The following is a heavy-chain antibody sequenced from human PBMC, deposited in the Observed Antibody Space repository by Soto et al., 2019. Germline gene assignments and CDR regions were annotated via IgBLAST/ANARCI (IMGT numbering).Heavy chain of an antibody. CDR3: ARGDYEGSDAFDI. Sequence: SETLSLTCTVSGGSVSSSSYYWGWIRQPPGKGLEWIGTVYYSGSTYYNPSLKSRVTISVDTSQNQFSLRLSSVTAADTALYYCARGDYEGSDAFDIWGQGKMVPVSS. J-gene: IGHJ3*02. V-gene: IGHV4-39*01. CDR1: GGSVSSSSYY. CDR2: VYYSGST. D-gene: IGHD4-17*01.